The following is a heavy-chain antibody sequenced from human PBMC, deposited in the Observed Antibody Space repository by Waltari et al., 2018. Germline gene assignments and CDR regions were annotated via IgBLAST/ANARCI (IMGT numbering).Heavy chain of an antibody. V-gene: IGHV3-48*01. CDR1: GFAVSNSD. CDR3: TGGHHHY. J-gene: IGHJ4*02. Sequence: EVQLVESGGGLVQPGGSLRLSCAASGFAVSNSDMNWVRQAPGKGLEWISYISVRTGIKYHADSVKGRFTISRDSDESSVHLHMSSLRAEDTALYYCTGGHHHYWRKGTLVTVSS. CDR2: ISVRTGIK.